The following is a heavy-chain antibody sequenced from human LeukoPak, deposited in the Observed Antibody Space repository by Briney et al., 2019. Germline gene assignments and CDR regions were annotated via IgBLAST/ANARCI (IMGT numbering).Heavy chain of an antibody. V-gene: IGHV1-2*06. Sequence: ASVKVSCKASGYTFTGYYMHWVRQAPGQGLEWMGRINPNSGGTNYAQKFQGRVTMTRDTSISTAYMELSRLRSDDTAVYYCASEGAIFVVVTPFDYWGQGTLVTVSS. CDR1: GYTFTGYY. J-gene: IGHJ4*02. CDR3: ASEGAIFVVVTPFDY. CDR2: INPNSGGT. D-gene: IGHD3-3*01.